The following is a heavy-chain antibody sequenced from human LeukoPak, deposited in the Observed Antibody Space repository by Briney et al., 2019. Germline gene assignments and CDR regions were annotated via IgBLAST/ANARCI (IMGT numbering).Heavy chain of an antibody. CDR2: TYYRSKWFN. CDR3: ARVHGSWFLGAIDI. V-gene: IGHV6-1*01. D-gene: IGHD6-13*01. CDR1: GDRVSSNRAP. Sequence: SQTQSLMCSLSGDRVSSNRAPWTWIRQSPSRGLQWLGRTYYRSKWFNDYEVSVKSRIAINPDTSKNQFSLQLNSVTPEDTAVYYCARVHGSWFLGAIDIWGEGTMVTASS. J-gene: IGHJ3*02.